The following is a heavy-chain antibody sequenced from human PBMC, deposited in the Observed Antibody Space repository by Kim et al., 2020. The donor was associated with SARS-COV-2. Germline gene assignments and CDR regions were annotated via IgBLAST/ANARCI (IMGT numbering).Heavy chain of an antibody. Sequence: SVKVSCKASGGTFSSYAISWVRQAPGQGLEWMGGIIPIFGTANYAQKFQGRVTITADESTSTAYMELSSLRSEDTAVYYCARDRGPVDYDFWSGYVWGQGTLVTVSS. CDR3: ARDRGPVDYDFWSGYV. J-gene: IGHJ4*02. V-gene: IGHV1-69*13. CDR2: IIPIFGTA. D-gene: IGHD3-3*01. CDR1: GGTFSSYA.